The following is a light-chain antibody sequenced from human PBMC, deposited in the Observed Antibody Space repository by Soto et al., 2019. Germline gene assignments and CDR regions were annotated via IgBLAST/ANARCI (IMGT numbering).Light chain of an antibody. CDR1: QSLVHSDGNTY. CDR2: KVS. CDR3: QQYYIVPYT. J-gene: IGKJ2*01. Sequence: DVVMTQSPLSLPVTLGQPASISCRSSQSLVHSDGNTYLNWFHQRPGQSPRRLIYKVSNRDSGVPDRFSGSGSDTDFTLKISGVEAEDGGVYYCQQYYIVPYTFGQGTKLEI. V-gene: IGKV2-30*02.